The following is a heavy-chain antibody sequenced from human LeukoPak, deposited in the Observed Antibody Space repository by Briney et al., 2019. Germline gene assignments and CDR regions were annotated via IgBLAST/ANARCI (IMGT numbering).Heavy chain of an antibody. J-gene: IGHJ4*02. V-gene: IGHV3-23*01. Sequence: GGSLRLSCAASGFTFSSYAMRWVRQAPGKGLEWVSAISGSGGSTYYADSVKGRFTISRDNSKNTLYLQMNSLRAEDTAVYYCAKEAPDDYDFWRGLDYWGQGTLVTVSS. CDR1: GFTFSSYA. CDR3: AKEAPDDYDFWRGLDY. D-gene: IGHD3-3*01. CDR2: ISGSGGST.